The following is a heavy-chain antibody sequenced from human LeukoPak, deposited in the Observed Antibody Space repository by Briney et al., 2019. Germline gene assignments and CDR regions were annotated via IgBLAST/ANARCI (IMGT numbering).Heavy chain of an antibody. CDR3: AKISKPGANPIDY. CDR1: GFTISNYW. Sequence: PGGSLRLSCAASGFTISNYWMTWVRQAPGKGLEWVANIKGDGSKEYYVESVKGRFTISRDNAKNSLYLQMNSLRAEDTAVYYCAKISKPGANPIDYWGQGTLVTVSS. D-gene: IGHD1-26*01. V-gene: IGHV3-7*03. J-gene: IGHJ4*02. CDR2: IKGDGSKE.